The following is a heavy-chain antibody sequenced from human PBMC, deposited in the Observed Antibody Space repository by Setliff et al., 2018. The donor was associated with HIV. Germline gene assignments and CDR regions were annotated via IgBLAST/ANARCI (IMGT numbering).Heavy chain of an antibody. V-gene: IGHV5-51*01. Sequence: PGESLKISCKASGDKSMTYWIGWVRQMPGKGLEWMGIIFPGDSDTKYSPSFEGQVTISADKSINTAYLQMNSLKTEDTAMYFCVRASPPFHIWGQGTMVTVS. CDR3: VRASPPFHI. CDR1: GDKSMTYW. J-gene: IGHJ3*02. CDR2: IFPGDSDT.